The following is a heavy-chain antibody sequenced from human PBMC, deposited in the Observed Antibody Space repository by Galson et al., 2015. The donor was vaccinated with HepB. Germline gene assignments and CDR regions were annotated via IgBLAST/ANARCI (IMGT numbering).Heavy chain of an antibody. Sequence: SVKVSCKASGYTFISYGISWVRQAPGQGLEWMGWISAHNGNTNYAQKFQGRVTMTTDTSTSTAYMELRSLRSDDTAVYYCARDPRIAAAGQLYYFDYWGQGTLVTVSS. D-gene: IGHD6-13*01. V-gene: IGHV1-18*01. CDR3: ARDPRIAAAGQLYYFDY. J-gene: IGHJ4*02. CDR1: GYTFISYG. CDR2: ISAHNGNT.